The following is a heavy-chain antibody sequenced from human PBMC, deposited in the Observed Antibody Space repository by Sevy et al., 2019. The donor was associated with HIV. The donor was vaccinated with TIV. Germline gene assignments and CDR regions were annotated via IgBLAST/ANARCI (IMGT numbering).Heavy chain of an antibody. CDR2: INQDGSEK. CDR1: GFTFSKYW. V-gene: IGHV3-7*01. Sequence: GGSLRLSCAASGFTFSKYWMSWVRQAPGKGLEWVANINQDGSEKYYVDSVKGRFTIYRDNGKNSLYLQMNSLRAEDTAVYYCARETGSSHFDYWGQGTLVTVSS. D-gene: IGHD3-10*01. J-gene: IGHJ4*02. CDR3: ARETGSSHFDY.